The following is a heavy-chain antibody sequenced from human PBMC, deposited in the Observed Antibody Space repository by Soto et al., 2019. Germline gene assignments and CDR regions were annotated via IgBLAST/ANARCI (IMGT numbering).Heavy chain of an antibody. Sequence: PSETLSLTCAVSSDSISRSHWLTWVRQSPGKGLEWLGDIYYSGSVYYNPSLRSRISISMDKSNNQFSLNLSSVTAADTAVYYCARGSFVTNYYYYHMDVWVKGTPVTVSS. V-gene: IGHV4-4*02. CDR1: SDSISRSHW. CDR3: ARGSFVTNYYYYHMDV. D-gene: IGHD4-17*01. J-gene: IGHJ6*03. CDR2: IYYSGSV.